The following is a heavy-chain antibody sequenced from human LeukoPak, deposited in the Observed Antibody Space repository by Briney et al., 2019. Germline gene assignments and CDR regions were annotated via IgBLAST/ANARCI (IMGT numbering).Heavy chain of an antibody. V-gene: IGHV3-7*01. CDR3: ARGRGLDY. CDR2: IKEDGYDK. Sequence: PGGSLRLSCAASGFTFSNYWMSWVRQAPGKGLEWVANIKEDGYDKYYVDSVKGRFTISRDNAQNSLYLQMNSLRAEDTAVYYCARGRGLDYWGQGTLVTVSS. CDR1: GFTFSNYW. J-gene: IGHJ4*02.